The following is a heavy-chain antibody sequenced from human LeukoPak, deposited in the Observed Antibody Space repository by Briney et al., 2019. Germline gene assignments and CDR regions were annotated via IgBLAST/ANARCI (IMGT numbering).Heavy chain of an antibody. D-gene: IGHD6-19*01. CDR2: INHSGST. V-gene: IGHV4-34*01. CDR1: GGSFSGYY. Sequence: SETLSLTCAVYGGSFSGYYWSWIRQPPGKGLEWIGEINHSGSTNYNPSLKSRVTISVDTSKNQFSLKLSSVTAADTAVYYCARGPPLYSSGWYHYWGQGTLVTVSS. CDR3: ARGPPLYSSGWYHY. J-gene: IGHJ4*02.